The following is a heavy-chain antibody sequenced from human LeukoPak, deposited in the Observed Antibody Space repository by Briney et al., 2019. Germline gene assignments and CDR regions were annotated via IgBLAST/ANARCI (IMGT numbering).Heavy chain of an antibody. D-gene: IGHD4-17*01. CDR1: GFTFSSYA. CDR2: MSSDGSKK. V-gene: IGHV3-30-3*02. Sequence: GGSLRLSCAASGFTFSSYAMHWVRQTPGKGLEWVAVMSSDGSKKYYADSVKGRFTISRDNSKNTQYLQMNSLRAEDTAVYYCAKKFRGTTVISGDYFDYWGQGTLVTVSS. J-gene: IGHJ4*02. CDR3: AKKFRGTTVISGDYFDY.